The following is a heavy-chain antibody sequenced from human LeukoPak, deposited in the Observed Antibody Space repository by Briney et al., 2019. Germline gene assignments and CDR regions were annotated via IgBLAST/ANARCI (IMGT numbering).Heavy chain of an antibody. J-gene: IGHJ6*02. V-gene: IGHV4-59*01. Sequence: PSETLSLTCTVSGVSISSYYWSWIRQPPGKGLEWIGYIYYSGSTNYNPSLKSRVTITVDTSKNQFSLKLSSVTAADTAVYYCARATPYYYGMDVWGQGTTVTVSS. D-gene: IGHD4-17*01. CDR2: IYYSGST. CDR1: GVSISSYY. CDR3: ARATPYYYGMDV.